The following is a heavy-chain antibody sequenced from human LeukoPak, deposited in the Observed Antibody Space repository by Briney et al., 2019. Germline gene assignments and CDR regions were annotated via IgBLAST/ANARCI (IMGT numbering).Heavy chain of an antibody. J-gene: IGHJ4*02. CDR2: ISSSGSTI. CDR1: GFTFSSYA. D-gene: IGHD3-16*02. Sequence: PGGSLRLSCAASGFTFSSYAMHWVRQAPGKGLEWVSYISSSGSTIYYADSAKGRFTISRDNAKNSLYLQMNSLRAEDTAVYYCARENDYVWGSYPSYFDYWGQGTLVTVSS. CDR3: ARENDYVWGSYPSYFDY. V-gene: IGHV3-48*03.